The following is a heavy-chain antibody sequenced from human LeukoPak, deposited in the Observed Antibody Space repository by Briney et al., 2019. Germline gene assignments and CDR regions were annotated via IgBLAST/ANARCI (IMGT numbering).Heavy chain of an antibody. CDR1: GFTFSNYE. D-gene: IGHD5-12*01. V-gene: IGHV3-48*03. Sequence: GGSLRLSCAASGFTFSNYEMNWVRQAPGKGLEWVSYISGSGNTIYYADSVKGRFTISRDNAKNSVYLQMNSLRVEDTAVYYCARQSRISGYPTSDYWGQGTLVTVSS. CDR3: ARQSRISGYPTSDY. CDR2: ISGSGNTI. J-gene: IGHJ4*02.